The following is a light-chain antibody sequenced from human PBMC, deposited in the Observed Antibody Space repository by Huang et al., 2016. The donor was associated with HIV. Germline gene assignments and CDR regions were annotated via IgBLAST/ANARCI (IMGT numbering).Light chain of an antibody. Sequence: EIVLTPSPGTLSLSPGERATLSCRASQSVSSSYLAWYQQKPGQAPRLLIYGASSRATGIPDRCSGSGSGTDFTLTISRLEPEDFAVYYCQQYGSSPRYAFGQGTKLEIK. CDR3: QQYGSSPRYA. J-gene: IGKJ2*01. CDR2: GAS. CDR1: QSVSSSY. V-gene: IGKV3-20*01.